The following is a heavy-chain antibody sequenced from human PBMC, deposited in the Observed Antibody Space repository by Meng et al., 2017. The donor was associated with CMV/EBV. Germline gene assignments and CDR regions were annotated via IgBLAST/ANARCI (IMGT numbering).Heavy chain of an antibody. V-gene: IGHV4-39*07. CDR1: GGSISNSSYY. J-gene: IGHJ4*02. CDR2: IYYSGST. D-gene: IGHD6-13*01. Sequence: SETLSLTCTVSGGSISNSSYYWGWSRQPPGKGLEWTGSIYYSGSTYYNPSLKSQVTISVDTSKNQFSLKLSSVTATDTAVYYSARGPGYSSSHPHYWGQGTLVTVSS. CDR3: ARGPGYSSSHPHY.